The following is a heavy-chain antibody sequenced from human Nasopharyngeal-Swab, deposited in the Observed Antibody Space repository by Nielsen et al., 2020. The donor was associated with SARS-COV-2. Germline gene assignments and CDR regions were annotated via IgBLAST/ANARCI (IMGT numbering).Heavy chain of an antibody. CDR3: ASQGSGSYYLLYHYYGMDV. D-gene: IGHD1-26*01. Sequence: WIRQPPGKGLEWIGSIYYSGSTYYNPSLKSRVTISVDTSKNQFSLKLSSVTAADTAVYYCASQGSGSYYLLYHYYGMDVWGQGTTVTVSS. V-gene: IGHV4-39*01. J-gene: IGHJ6*02. CDR2: IYYSGST.